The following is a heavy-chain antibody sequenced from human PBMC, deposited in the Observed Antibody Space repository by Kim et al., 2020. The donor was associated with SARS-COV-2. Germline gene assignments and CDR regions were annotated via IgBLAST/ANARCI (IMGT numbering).Heavy chain of an antibody. D-gene: IGHD2-21*02. CDR2: IYYSGST. J-gene: IGHJ3*02. CDR3: ARVPISVVTAEMMPFDI. V-gene: IGHV4-31*03. Sequence: SETLSLTCTVSGGSISSGGYYWSWIRQHPGKGLEWIGYIYYSGSTYYNPSLKSRVTISVDTSKNQFSLKLSSVTAADTAVYYCARVPISVVTAEMMPFDIWGQGTMVTVSS. CDR1: GGSISSGGYY.